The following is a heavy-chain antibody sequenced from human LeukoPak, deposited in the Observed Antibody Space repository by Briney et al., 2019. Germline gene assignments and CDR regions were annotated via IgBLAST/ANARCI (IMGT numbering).Heavy chain of an antibody. CDR1: GFTFSSYS. Sequence: GGSLRLSCAASGFTFSSYSMNWVRQAPGKGLEWVSYITSSSSTIYYADSVKGRFTISRDNAKNSLYLQMNSLRAEDTAVYYCARAYSPPWISASYAFDLWGQGTMVTVSS. D-gene: IGHD5-12*01. J-gene: IGHJ3*01. CDR3: ARAYSPPWISASYAFDL. V-gene: IGHV3-48*04. CDR2: ITSSSSTI.